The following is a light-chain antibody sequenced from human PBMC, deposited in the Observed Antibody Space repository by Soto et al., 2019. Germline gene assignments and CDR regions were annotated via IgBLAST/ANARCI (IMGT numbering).Light chain of an antibody. CDR2: GAS. J-gene: IGKJ1*01. Sequence: EIVLTQSPGTLSLSPGERATLACGGSQSVSSSYLAWYRQKPGQAXXLLIYGASSRATGIPDRFSGSGSGTDFTLTISRLEPEDFAVYYCQQYGSSPPRTFGQGTKVDNK. V-gene: IGKV3-20*01. CDR3: QQYGSSPPRT. CDR1: QSVSSSY.